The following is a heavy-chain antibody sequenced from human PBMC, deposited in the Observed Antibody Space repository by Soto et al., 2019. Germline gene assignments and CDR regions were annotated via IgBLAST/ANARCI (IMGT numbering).Heavy chain of an antibody. CDR1: GFTFSSYG. CDR3: AKDVGAVAPSGMDV. Sequence: QVQLVESGGGVVQPGRSLRLSCAASGFTFSSYGMHWVRQAPGKGLEWVAVISYDGSNKYYADSVKGRFTISRDNSKNTLYLQMNRLRAEDTAVYYCAKDVGAVAPSGMDVWGQGTTVTVSS. D-gene: IGHD6-19*01. V-gene: IGHV3-30*18. CDR2: ISYDGSNK. J-gene: IGHJ6*02.